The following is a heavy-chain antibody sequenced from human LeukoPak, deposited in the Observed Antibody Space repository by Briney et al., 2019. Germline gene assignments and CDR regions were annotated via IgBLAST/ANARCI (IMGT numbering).Heavy chain of an antibody. CDR2: ISGRGDSI. D-gene: IGHD4/OR15-4a*01. J-gene: IGHJ5*02. CDR1: GFTFSNFA. CDR3: AKDDYGYWFDP. Sequence: GGSLRLSCAPSGFTFSNFAMSWVRQAPGKGLEWVSAISGRGDSIYYADSVKGRFTISRDNFNNTLYLQMNSLRVEDTAVYFCAKDDYGYWFDPWGQGTLVTVSS. V-gene: IGHV3-23*01.